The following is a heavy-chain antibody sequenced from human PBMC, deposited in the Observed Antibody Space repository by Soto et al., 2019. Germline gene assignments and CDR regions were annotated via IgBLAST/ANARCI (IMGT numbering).Heavy chain of an antibody. CDR1: GYTFSSYG. Sequence: SVKVYCKAAGYTFSSYGISWVRQAPGQGLEWMGWISAYNGNTNYAQKLQGRVTMTTDTSTSTAYMELRSLRSDDTAVYYCAVLGDYGDYEGDYWGQGTLVTVP. CDR3: AVLGDYGDYEGDY. CDR2: ISAYNGNT. V-gene: IGHV1-18*01. J-gene: IGHJ4*02. D-gene: IGHD4-17*01.